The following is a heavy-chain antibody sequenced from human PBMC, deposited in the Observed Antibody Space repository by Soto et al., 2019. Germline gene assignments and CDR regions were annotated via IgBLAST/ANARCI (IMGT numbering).Heavy chain of an antibody. CDR2: IYATGST. CDR3: VMDGTKTLRGWFDP. Sequence: SETLSLTCTVSGASISGFYWTWIRKSAGKGLEWIGRIYATGSTDYNPSLKSRVMMSVDTSKKQFTLKLRSVTAADTGVYYCVMDGTKTLRGWFDPWGQGISVTVSS. CDR1: GASISGFY. J-gene: IGHJ5*02. D-gene: IGHD1-1*01. V-gene: IGHV4-4*07.